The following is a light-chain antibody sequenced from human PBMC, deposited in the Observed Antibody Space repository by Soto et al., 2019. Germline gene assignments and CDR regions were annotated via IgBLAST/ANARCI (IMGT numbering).Light chain of an antibody. CDR3: QQYNNWPPLT. J-gene: IGKJ4*01. V-gene: IGKV3-15*01. CDR1: QSVSSN. CDR2: GAS. Sequence: EIVMTQSPATLSVSPGERATLSCRASQSVSSNFAWYQQKPGQAPRLLIYGASTRATGIPARFSGSGSGTEFTVTISSLQSEDFAVYYCQQYNNWPPLTFGGGTKVEIK.